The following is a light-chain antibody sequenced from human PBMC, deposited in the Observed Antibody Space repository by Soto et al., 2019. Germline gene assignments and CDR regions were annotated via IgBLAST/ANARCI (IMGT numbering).Light chain of an antibody. Sequence: QSVLTQPPSVSGAPGQRVTISCTGSSSNIGAGFDVHWYHQIAGTAPKLLIYRNNQRPSGVPDRFSGSKSGTSASLAISGLRSEDEADYYCAAWDDSLSWVFGGGTKLTVL. V-gene: IGLV1-47*01. CDR2: RNN. CDR3: AAWDDSLSWV. CDR1: SSNIGAGFD. J-gene: IGLJ3*02.